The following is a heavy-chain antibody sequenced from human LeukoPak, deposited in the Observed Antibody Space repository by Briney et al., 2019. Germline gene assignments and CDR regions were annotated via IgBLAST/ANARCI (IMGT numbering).Heavy chain of an antibody. CDR3: ARLGARQILDY. Sequence: PGGSLRLSCAAPGFTFSSYWMSWVRQAPGKGLEWVANIKQDESEKYYVDSVKGRFTVSRDDAKSSLYLQMNSLRAEDTAVYYCARLGARQILDYWGQGTLVTVSS. D-gene: IGHD4-17*01. CDR1: GFTFSSYW. V-gene: IGHV3-7*01. J-gene: IGHJ4*02. CDR2: IKQDESEK.